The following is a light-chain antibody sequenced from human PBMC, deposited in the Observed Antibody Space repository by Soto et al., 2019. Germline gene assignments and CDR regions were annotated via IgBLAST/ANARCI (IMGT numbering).Light chain of an antibody. V-gene: IGKV3-15*01. CDR1: QTVSSN. J-gene: IGKJ5*01. Sequence: EIVMTQSPATLSVSPGERATLSCRASQTVSSNLAWYQQKPGQAPRLLIYGASTRATGIPARFSGSGSETEFTLTISSLQSEDFAVYYCQQRSNWLITFGQGTRLEIK. CDR3: QQRSNWLIT. CDR2: GAS.